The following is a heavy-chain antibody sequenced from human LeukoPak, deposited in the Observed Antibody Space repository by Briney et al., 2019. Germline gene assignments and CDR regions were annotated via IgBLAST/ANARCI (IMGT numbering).Heavy chain of an antibody. CDR3: ARDNPHSSSWYSPFDY. V-gene: IGHV4-61*02. D-gene: IGHD6-13*01. CDR1: GGSISSGSYY. CDR2: IYTSGST. J-gene: IGHJ4*02. Sequence: PSQTLSLTCTVSGGSISSGSYYWSGIRQPAGKGLEWIGRIYTSGSTNYNPSLKSRVTISVDTSKNQFSLKLSSVTAADTAVYYCARDNPHSSSWYSPFDYWGQGTLVTVSS.